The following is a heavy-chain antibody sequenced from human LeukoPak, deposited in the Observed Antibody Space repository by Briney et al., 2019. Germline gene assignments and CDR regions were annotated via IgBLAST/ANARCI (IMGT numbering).Heavy chain of an antibody. V-gene: IGHV1-18*01. D-gene: IGHD5-18*01. CDR1: GYTFTSYG. CDR3: AREGRDTAMSFFSWFDP. J-gene: IGHJ5*02. CDR2: ISAYNGNT. Sequence: ASVKVSCKASGYTFTSYGISWVRQAPGQGLEWMGWISAYNGNTNYAQKLQGRVTMTTDTSTSTAYMELRSLRSDDTAVYYCAREGRDTAMSFFSWFDPWGQGTLVTVSS.